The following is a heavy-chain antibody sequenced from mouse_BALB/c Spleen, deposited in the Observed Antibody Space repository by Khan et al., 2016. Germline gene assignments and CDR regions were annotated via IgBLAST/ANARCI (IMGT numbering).Heavy chain of an antibody. J-gene: IGHJ3*01. CDR2: ISYSGST. Sequence: EVQLQESGPGLVKPSQSLSLTCTVTGYSITSDYAWNWIRQFPGNNLAWMGYISYSGSTSYNPSLKSRISITRDTSKNQFFLQLNSVTTEDTATYYCARWLRQRNWFAYWGQGTLVTVSA. V-gene: IGHV3-2*02. CDR1: GYSITSDYA. CDR3: ARWLRQRNWFAY. D-gene: IGHD2-2*01.